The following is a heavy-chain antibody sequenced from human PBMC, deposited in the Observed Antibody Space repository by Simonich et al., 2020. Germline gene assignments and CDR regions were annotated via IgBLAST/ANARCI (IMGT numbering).Heavy chain of an antibody. CDR1: GYTFTSYG. Sequence: QVQLVQSGAEVKKPGASVKVSCKASGYTFTSYGISWVRQAPGQGLGWMGGNRAYNGNTNYAQKRQGRVTMTTDTSTSTAYMELRSLRSDDTAVYYCARASRGTWWYYYFDYWGQGTLVTVSS. D-gene: IGHD2-15*01. J-gene: IGHJ4*02. CDR2: NRAYNGNT. CDR3: ARASRGTWWYYYFDY. V-gene: IGHV1-18*01.